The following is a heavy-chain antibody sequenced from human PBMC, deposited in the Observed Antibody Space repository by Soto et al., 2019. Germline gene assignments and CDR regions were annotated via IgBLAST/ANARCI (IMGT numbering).Heavy chain of an antibody. Sequence: PSETLSLTYAVYGGSFSGYYWSWIRQPPGKGLEWIGEINHSGSTNYNVSLKSRVTISVDTSKNQFSLKLSSVTAADTAVYYCATGSETINNWFDPWGQGTLVTVSS. CDR1: GGSFSGYY. CDR2: INHSGST. D-gene: IGHD3-10*01. J-gene: IGHJ5*02. CDR3: ATGSETINNWFDP. V-gene: IGHV4-34*01.